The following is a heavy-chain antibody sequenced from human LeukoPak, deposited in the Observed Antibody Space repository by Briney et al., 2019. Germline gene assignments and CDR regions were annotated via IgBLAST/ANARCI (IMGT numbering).Heavy chain of an antibody. Sequence: PGGSLRLSCAASGFTFSSYARSWVRQAPGKGLEWVSAISGSGGSTYYADSVKGRFTISRDNSKNTLYLQMNSLRAEDTAVYYCAKTPFNGVWGGYFDYWGQGTLVTVSS. V-gene: IGHV3-23*01. J-gene: IGHJ4*02. D-gene: IGHD2-8*01. CDR3: AKTPFNGVWGGYFDY. CDR2: ISGSGGST. CDR1: GFTFSSYA.